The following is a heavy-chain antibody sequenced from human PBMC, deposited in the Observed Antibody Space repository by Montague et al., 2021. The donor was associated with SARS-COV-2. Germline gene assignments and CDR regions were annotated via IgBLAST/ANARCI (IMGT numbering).Heavy chain of an antibody. D-gene: IGHD3-22*01. CDR1: GGSISSCGYY. CDR2: IYYSRCS. J-gene: IGHJ5*01. V-gene: IGHV4-31*03. CDR3: ATRTSWGGPVAGPWYYDTSGYTLGCFDT. Sequence: TLSLTCTVSGGSISSCGYYWIWIRPHPGKDLEGIGYIYYSRCSYYNPSLKSRVSVYVYTSQIPFSLKLVSVTAADTAVYYCATRTSWGGPVAGPWYYDTSGYTLGCFDTWGQGTLVTVSS.